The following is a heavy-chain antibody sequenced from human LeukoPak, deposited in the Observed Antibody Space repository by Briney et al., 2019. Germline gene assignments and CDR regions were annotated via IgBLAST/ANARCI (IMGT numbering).Heavy chain of an antibody. D-gene: IGHD6-13*01. J-gene: IGHJ4*02. CDR1: GGSISSSSYY. CDR3: ARTGYSSSSDFDY. CDR2: IYYSGST. V-gene: IGHV4-39*01. Sequence: PSETLSLTCTVSGGSISSSSYYWGWIRQPPGKGLEWIGSIYYSGSTYYNPSHKSRVTISVDTSKNQFSLKLSSVTAADTAVYYCARTGYSSSSDFDYWGQGTLVTVSS.